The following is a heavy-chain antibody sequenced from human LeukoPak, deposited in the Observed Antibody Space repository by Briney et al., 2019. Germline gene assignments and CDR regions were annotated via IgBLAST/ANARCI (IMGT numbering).Heavy chain of an antibody. CDR3: TREANSGYDPDASDI. CDR1: GFTFGDYA. V-gene: IGHV3-49*03. Sequence: GRSLRLSCTASGFTFGDYAMSWFRQAPGKGLEWVGFIRSKAYGGTTEYAASVKGRFTISRDDSKSIAYLQMNSLKTEDTAVYYCTREANSGYDPDASDIWGQGTMVTVSS. J-gene: IGHJ3*02. D-gene: IGHD5-12*01. CDR2: IRSKAYGGTT.